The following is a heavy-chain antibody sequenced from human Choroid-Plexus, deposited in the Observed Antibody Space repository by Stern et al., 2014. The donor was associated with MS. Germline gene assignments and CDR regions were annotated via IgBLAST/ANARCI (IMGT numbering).Heavy chain of an antibody. J-gene: IGHJ5*02. CDR2: VSYDGSNK. CDR3: AKDRQYLTYFFDH. V-gene: IGHV3-30*18. D-gene: IGHD2/OR15-2a*01. Sequence: MQLVESGGGVVQPGRPLRLSCVASGFTLGSCAMHWVRQAPGKGLEWVAGVSYDGSNKYYVDSVKGRFTISRDNSQNTLYMQMSSLRPEDTAVYYCAKDRQYLTYFFDHWGQGSLVTVSS. CDR1: GFTLGSCA.